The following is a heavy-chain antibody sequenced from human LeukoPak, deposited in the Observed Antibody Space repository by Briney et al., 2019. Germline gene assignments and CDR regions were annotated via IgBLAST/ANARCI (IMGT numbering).Heavy chain of an antibody. CDR2: IYSGGST. CDR1: GFTVSSNY. D-gene: IGHD6-13*01. J-gene: IGHJ4*02. Sequence: GGSLRLSCAASGFTVSSNYMSWVRQAPGKGLKWVSVIYSGGSTYYADSVKGRFTISRDNSKNTLYLQMNSLRAEDTAVYYCAREGAAAGSYYFDYWGQGTLVTVSS. CDR3: AREGAAAGSYYFDY. V-gene: IGHV3-53*01.